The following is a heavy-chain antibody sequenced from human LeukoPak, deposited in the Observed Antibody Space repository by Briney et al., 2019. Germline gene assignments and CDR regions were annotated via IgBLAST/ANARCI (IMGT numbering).Heavy chain of an antibody. CDR2: IYSSGTT. V-gene: IGHV4-59*01. CDR1: GGSISSYY. J-gene: IGHJ5*02. D-gene: IGHD3-10*01. CDR3: ARGDYYYGSGSYYIGWFDP. Sequence: KTSETLSLTCTVSGGSISSYYWSWIRQPPGKGLEWVGYIYSSGTTNYNPSLKSRVTISLDTSKKQFSLKLSSVTAADTAVYYCARGDYYYGSGSYYIGWFDPWGQGTLVTVSS.